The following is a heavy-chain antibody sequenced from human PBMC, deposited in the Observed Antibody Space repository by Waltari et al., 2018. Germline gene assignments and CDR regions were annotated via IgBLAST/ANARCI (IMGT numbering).Heavy chain of an antibody. CDR3: ARWAYDFWSGTNWFDP. CDR2: IYYSGST. D-gene: IGHD3-3*01. V-gene: IGHV4-59*01. Sequence: QVQLQESGPGLVKPSETLSLTCTFSGGSISSYYWSCIRQPPGKGLEWIGYIYYSGSTNYNPSLKSRVTISVDTSKNQFSLKLSSVTAADTAVYYCARWAYDFWSGTNWFDPWGQGTLVTVSS. J-gene: IGHJ5*02. CDR1: GGSISSYY.